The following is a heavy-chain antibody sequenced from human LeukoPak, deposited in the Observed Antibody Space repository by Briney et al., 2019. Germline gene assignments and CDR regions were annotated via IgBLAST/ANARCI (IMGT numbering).Heavy chain of an antibody. D-gene: IGHD2-8*01. CDR3: AKDLRYCTNGVCYRFDY. CDR2: ISYDGSNK. V-gene: IGHV3-30*18. Sequence: PGGSLRLSCAASGFTFSSYAMSWVRQAPGKGLEWVAVISYDGSNKYYADSVKGRFTISRDNSKNTLYLQINSLRAEDTAVYYCAKDLRYCTNGVCYRFDYWGQGTLVTVSS. J-gene: IGHJ4*02. CDR1: GFTFSSYA.